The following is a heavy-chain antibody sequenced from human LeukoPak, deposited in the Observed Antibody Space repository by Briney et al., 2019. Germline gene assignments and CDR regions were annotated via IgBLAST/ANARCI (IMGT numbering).Heavy chain of an antibody. Sequence: ASVKVSCKASGYTFTSYYMHWVRQAPGQGLEWMGIINPSGGGTSYAQKFQGRVTMTRDMSTSTVYMELSSLRSEDTAVYYCATATTLYYDILSPRAPFDYWGQGTLVTVSS. J-gene: IGHJ4*02. CDR3: ATATTLYYDILSPRAPFDY. V-gene: IGHV1-46*01. CDR2: INPSGGGT. CDR1: GYTFTSYY. D-gene: IGHD3-9*01.